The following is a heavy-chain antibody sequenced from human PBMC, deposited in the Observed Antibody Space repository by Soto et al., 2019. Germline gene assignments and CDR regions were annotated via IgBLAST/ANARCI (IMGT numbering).Heavy chain of an antibody. D-gene: IGHD2-15*01. Sequence: GGSLRLSCAASGFTFSNSGMSWVRQAPGKGLEWVSTISGSGDYTYYTDSVKGRFTISRDNSKSTLFLQMNSLRAEDTAVYYCAKDGKLYAWGQGILVTVSS. V-gene: IGHV3-23*01. J-gene: IGHJ5*02. CDR3: AKDGKLYA. CDR1: GFTFSNSG. CDR2: ISGSGDYT.